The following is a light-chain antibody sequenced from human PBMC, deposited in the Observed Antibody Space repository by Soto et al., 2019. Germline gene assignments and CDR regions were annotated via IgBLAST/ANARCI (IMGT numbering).Light chain of an antibody. CDR2: RVS. CDR3: MQGLTTPLT. J-gene: IGKJ4*01. Sequence: DVVMSQTPLSLPVTLGQPASISCRSSQSLVKTDGVTYLNWFHQRPGQSPRRLINRVSRRDSGVPDRFSGSGSGTDFTLKISRVEAEDVGVYYCMQGLTTPLTFGGGTKVDIK. CDR1: QSLVKTDGVTY. V-gene: IGKV2-30*01.